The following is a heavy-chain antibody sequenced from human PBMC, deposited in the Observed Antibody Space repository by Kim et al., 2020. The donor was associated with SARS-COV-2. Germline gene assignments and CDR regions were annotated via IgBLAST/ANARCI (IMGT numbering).Heavy chain of an antibody. CDR1: GFTFSSYG. V-gene: IGHV3-30*18. D-gene: IGHD3-10*01. J-gene: IGHJ6*02. Sequence: GGSLRLSCAASGFTFSSYGMHWVRQAPGKGLEWVAVISYDGSNKYYADSVKGRFTISRDNSKNTLYLQMNSLRAKDTAVYYCAKDQFPSRITMVRGAPYYYYYGMDVWGQGTTVTVSS. CDR3: AKDQFPSRITMVRGAPYYYYYGMDV. CDR2: ISYDGSNK.